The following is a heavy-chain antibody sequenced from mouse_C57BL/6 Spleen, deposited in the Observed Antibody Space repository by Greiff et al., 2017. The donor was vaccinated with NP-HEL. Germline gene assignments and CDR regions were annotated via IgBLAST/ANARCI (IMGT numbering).Heavy chain of an antibody. V-gene: IGHV1-76*01. J-gene: IGHJ2*01. CDR1: GYTFTDYY. Sequence: VQLQQSGAELVRPGASVKLSCKASGYTFTDYYINWVKQRPGQGLEWIARIYPGSGNTYYNEKFKGKATLTAEKSSSTAYMQLSSLTSEDSAVYFCGRYDDYDRFFDYWGQGTTLTVSS. D-gene: IGHD2-4*01. CDR3: GRYDDYDRFFDY. CDR2: IYPGSGNT.